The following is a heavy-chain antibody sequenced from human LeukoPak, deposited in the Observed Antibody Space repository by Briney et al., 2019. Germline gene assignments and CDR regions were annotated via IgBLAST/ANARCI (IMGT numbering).Heavy chain of an antibody. CDR2: IYYSGST. V-gene: IGHV4-39*07. J-gene: IGHJ3*01. D-gene: IGHD5-24*01. CDR1: GGSISSSSYY. CDR3: ARESRDGYKKDAFDF. Sequence: SETLSLTCTVSGGSISSSSYYWGWIRQPPGKGLEWIGSIYYSGSTYYNPSLKSRLTISVDTSKNLFSLSLSSMTVADTAVYYCARESRDGYKKDAFDFWGQGTMVTVSS.